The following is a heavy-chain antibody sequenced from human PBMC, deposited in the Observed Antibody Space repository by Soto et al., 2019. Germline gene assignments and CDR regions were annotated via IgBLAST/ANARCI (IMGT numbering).Heavy chain of an antibody. CDR1: GFTFSNYW. Sequence: EVQLVESGGGLVQPGGSLRLSCTASGFTFSNYWMSWVRQAPGEGLEWVANMNQDGSERYYVDSVKGRFTISTDHAKNVLYLQVSSVRAEGTATYYCTGYRSGTMLFWGQRTLVTVSS. CDR2: MNQDGSER. V-gene: IGHV3-7*01. D-gene: IGHD3-10*02. CDR3: TGYRSGTMLF. J-gene: IGHJ4*02.